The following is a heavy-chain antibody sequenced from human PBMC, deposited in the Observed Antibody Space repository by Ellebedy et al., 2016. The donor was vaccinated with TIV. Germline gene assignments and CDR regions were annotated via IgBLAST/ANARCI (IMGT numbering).Heavy chain of an antibody. CDR2: ISSNDEK. J-gene: IGHJ6*03. Sequence: SGPTLVKPTETLTLTCTVSGFSLSNARMGVSWIRQPPGKALEWLAHISSNDEKLYSTSLKTRLTISKDTSESQVVLVMTNMGPVDTATYYCARIGELEVWVSYGTYSSYYYMDVWGKGTTVTVSS. D-gene: IGHD2-8*02. CDR1: GFSLSNARMG. CDR3: ARIGELEVWVSYGTYSSYYYMDV. V-gene: IGHV2-26*01.